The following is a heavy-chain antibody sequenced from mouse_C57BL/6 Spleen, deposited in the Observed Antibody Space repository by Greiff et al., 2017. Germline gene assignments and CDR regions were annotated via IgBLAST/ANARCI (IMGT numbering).Heavy chain of an antibody. CDR1: GYTFTSYW. V-gene: IGHV1-55*01. CDR3: ARQTGIGRFAY. D-gene: IGHD4-1*01. J-gene: IGHJ3*01. CDR2: ICPGSGST. Sequence: QVQLQQPGAELVKPGASVKMSCKASGYTFTSYWITWVQQRPGPGLEWIGDICPGSGSTNYNEKFKSQATLPVDTSASTAYMQLSSLTSEDSAVYYCARQTGIGRFAYWGQGTLVTVSA.